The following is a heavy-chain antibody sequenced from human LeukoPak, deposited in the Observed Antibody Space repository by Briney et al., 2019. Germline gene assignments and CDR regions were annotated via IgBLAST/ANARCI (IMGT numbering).Heavy chain of an antibody. Sequence: SETLSLTCAVYGGPFSGYYWSWIRQPPGKGLEWIGEINHSGSTNYNPSLKSRVTISVDTSKNQFSLKLSSVTAADTAVYYCARGGGRYSSSWYRLDYWGQGTLVTVSS. J-gene: IGHJ4*02. V-gene: IGHV4-34*01. CDR3: ARGGGRYSSSWYRLDY. CDR1: GGPFSGYY. D-gene: IGHD6-13*01. CDR2: INHSGST.